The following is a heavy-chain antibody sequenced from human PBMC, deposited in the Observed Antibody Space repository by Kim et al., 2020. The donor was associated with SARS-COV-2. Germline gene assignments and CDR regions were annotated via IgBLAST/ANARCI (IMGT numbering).Heavy chain of an antibody. Sequence: SETLSLTCAVYGVSFSGYYWSWIRQPPGKGLEWIGEINHTGSTYYNPSLKSRVTISVDTSKNQFSLKLSSVTAADTAVYYCARDYRMKYSPFVGNWFDPWGQGTLVTVSS. CDR3: ARDYRMKYSPFVGNWFDP. J-gene: IGHJ5*02. CDR2: INHTGST. D-gene: IGHD5-18*01. V-gene: IGHV4-34*01. CDR1: GVSFSGYY.